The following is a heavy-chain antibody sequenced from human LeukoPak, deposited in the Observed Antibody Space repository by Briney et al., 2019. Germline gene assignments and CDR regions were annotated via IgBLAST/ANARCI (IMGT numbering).Heavy chain of an antibody. D-gene: IGHD3-10*01. J-gene: IGHJ6*02. Sequence: GASVKVSCKASGYTFTSYDINWVRQATGQGLEWMGWMNPNSGNTGYAQKFQGRVTMTRNTSISTAYMELSSLRSEDTAVYYCASWPAYGSGSPYYYYYYGMDVWGQGTTVTVSS. V-gene: IGHV1-8*01. CDR3: ASWPAYGSGSPYYYYYYGMDV. CDR2: MNPNSGNT. CDR1: GYTFTSYD.